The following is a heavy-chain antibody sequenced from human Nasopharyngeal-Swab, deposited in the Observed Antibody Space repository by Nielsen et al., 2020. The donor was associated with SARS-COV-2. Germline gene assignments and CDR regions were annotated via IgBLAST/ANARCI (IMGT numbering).Heavy chain of an antibody. Sequence: WIRQPPGKGLEWISYISSTGTTIYYADSVKGRFTISRDNAKNSLFLRMNSLRAEDTALYYCAREMGYSYGWDYWGQGTQVTVSS. D-gene: IGHD5-18*01. J-gene: IGHJ4*02. CDR3: AREMGYSYGWDY. CDR2: ISSTGTTI. V-gene: IGHV3-48*03.